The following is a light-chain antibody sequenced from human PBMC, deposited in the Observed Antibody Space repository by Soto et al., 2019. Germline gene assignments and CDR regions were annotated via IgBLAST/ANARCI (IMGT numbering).Light chain of an antibody. J-gene: IGKJ4*01. Sequence: EIVMTQSPATLSASPGETATLSCRASQGGSSNLAWYQQKPGQTPRLLIDGASTRATGVPVRFSGRGSGTAFTIPISSLEPEDFAVYYCQQRSNWPLTFGGGTKVDIK. V-gene: IGKV3-15*01. CDR2: GAS. CDR3: QQRSNWPLT. CDR1: QGGSSN.